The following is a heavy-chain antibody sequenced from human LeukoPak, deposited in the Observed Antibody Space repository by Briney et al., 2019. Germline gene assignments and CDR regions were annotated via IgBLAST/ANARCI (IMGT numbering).Heavy chain of an antibody. CDR2: ISYAGSNK. CDR1: GFTFSSYA. CDR3: ARRAVARPGDYYYYYMDV. J-gene: IGHJ6*03. Sequence: GGSLRLSCAASGFTFSSYAMHWVRQAPGKGLEWVAVISYAGSNKYYADSVKGRFTISRDNSKNTRYLQMNSLRAEDTAIYYCARRAVARPGDYYYYYMDVWGKGTTVTVSS. V-gene: IGHV3-30*04. D-gene: IGHD1-14*01.